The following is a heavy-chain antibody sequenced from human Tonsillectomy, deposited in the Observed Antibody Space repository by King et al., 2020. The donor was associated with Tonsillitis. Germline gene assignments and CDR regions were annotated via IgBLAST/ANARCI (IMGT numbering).Heavy chain of an antibody. CDR2: VLPRFRTA. V-gene: IGHV1-69*01. J-gene: IGHJ5*02. CDR1: GGTFSSYV. D-gene: IGHD3-3*01. CDR3: AKSYSPADVWSGYSDGGWFDP. Sequence: QLVQSGAELKKPGSSVKVSCKVSGGTFSSYVITWVRQAPGQGLEWMGGVLPRFRTANYAEKFQGRVTMTADESTSTAYLELSSLRSEDTAMYYCAKSYSPADVWSGYSDGGWFDPWGQGTLVSVSS.